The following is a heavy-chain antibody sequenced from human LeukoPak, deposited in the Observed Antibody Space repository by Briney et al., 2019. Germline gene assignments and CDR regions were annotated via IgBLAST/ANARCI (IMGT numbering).Heavy chain of an antibody. CDR3: TTATKSGTYSRGY. CDR2: IKSKTDGGPT. J-gene: IGHJ4*02. V-gene: IGHV3-15*07. Sequence: GGSLRLSCAASGFNFSNDWMNWVRQAPRKGLEWLGRIKSKTDGGPTDCAPPVKGRFTTSSDDSKNTLYLQMSSLKTEDTAVYYCTTATKSGTYSRGYWGPGTLVTVSS. D-gene: IGHD1-26*01. CDR1: GFNFSNDW.